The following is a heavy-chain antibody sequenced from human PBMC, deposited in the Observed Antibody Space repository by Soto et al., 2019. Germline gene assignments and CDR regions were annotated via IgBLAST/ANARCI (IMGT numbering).Heavy chain of an antibody. D-gene: IGHD3-22*01. CDR3: ARDVYYYDSSGYSGDAFDI. CDR1: GFTFSSHW. V-gene: IGHV3-74*01. Sequence: PGGSLRLSCAASGFTFSSHWMHWVRQAPGKGLVWVSRMNSDGSSRSYADSVKGRFTISRDNAKNTLYLQMNSLRAEDTAVYYCARDVYYYDSSGYSGDAFDIWGQGTMVTVSS. J-gene: IGHJ3*02. CDR2: MNSDGSSR.